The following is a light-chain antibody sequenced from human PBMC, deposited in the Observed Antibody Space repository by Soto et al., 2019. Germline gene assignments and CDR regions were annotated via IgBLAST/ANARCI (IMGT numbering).Light chain of an antibody. CDR1: QSVTNSF. V-gene: IGKV3-20*01. Sequence: EIVLAQSPGTLSLSPGERATLSCRASQSVTNSFLAWYQQKPGQAPRLLIYGASSRATGVPDRFRGSRSGTDFTLTISSLQPEDSVTYYCHQYYNRPPWTFGQGTKVDIK. CDR3: HQYYNRPPWT. CDR2: GAS. J-gene: IGKJ1*01.